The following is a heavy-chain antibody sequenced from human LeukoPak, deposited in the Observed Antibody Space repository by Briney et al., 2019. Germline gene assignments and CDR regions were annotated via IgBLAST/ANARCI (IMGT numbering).Heavy chain of an antibody. Sequence: GRSLRLSCAASGFTFSNYGMHWVRQAPGKGLEWVAVISYDGSNKYYADSVKGRFTISRDNSKNTLYLQMNSLRAEDTAVYYCARDSYGGYYYGYKTDAFDIWGQGTMVTVSS. CDR2: ISYDGSNK. D-gene: IGHD3-22*01. CDR3: ARDSYGGYYYGYKTDAFDI. J-gene: IGHJ3*02. CDR1: GFTFSNYG. V-gene: IGHV3-30*03.